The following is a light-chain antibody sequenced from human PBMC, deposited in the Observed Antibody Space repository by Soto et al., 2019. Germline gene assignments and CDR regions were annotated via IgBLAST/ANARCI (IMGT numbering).Light chain of an antibody. CDR1: SSNIGSNT. Sequence: QSVLTQSPSASGTPGQRVTISCSGSSSNIGSNTVSWYQQLPGAAPKLLIYRNNQRPSGVPARFSGSKSGTSASLAISGLQSAEEADYYCAAWDDSLKGFYVFGSGTKLTVL. CDR2: RNN. CDR3: AAWDDSLKGFYV. V-gene: IGLV1-44*01. J-gene: IGLJ1*01.